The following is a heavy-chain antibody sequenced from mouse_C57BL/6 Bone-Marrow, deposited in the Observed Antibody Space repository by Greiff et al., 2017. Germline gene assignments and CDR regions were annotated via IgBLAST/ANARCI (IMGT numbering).Heavy chain of an antibody. V-gene: IGHV1-80*01. CDR1: GYAFSSYW. J-gene: IGHJ2*01. CDR3: ARGDGSGYDYFDY. D-gene: IGHD1-1*01. CDR2: IYPGDGDT. Sequence: QVQLQQSGAELVKPGASVKISCKASGYAFSSYWMNWVKQRPGKGLEWIGQIYPGDGDTNYNGKFKGKATLTADKSSSTAYMQLSSLTSEDSAVYFCARGDGSGYDYFDYWGQGTTLTVSS.